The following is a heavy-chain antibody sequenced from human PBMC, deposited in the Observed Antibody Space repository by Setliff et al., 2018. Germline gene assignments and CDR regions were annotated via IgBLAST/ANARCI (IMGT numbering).Heavy chain of an antibody. Sequence: SETLSLTCTVSGGSISSSSYYWGWVRQPPGKGLECIGEINHSGSTNDNPSLKSRVTISVDTSKNQFSLKLSAVTAADTAVYYCARGRSNFWGYYFDYWGQGTLVTVSS. D-gene: IGHD3-3*01. CDR1: GGSISSSSYY. CDR2: INHSGST. V-gene: IGHV4-39*07. CDR3: ARGRSNFWGYYFDY. J-gene: IGHJ4*02.